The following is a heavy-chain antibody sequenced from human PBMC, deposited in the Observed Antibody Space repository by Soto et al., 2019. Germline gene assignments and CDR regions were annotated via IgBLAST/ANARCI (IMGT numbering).Heavy chain of an antibody. CDR2: IYYSGST. J-gene: IGHJ6*02. Sequence: QVQLQESGPGLVKPSQTLSLTCTVSGGSISSGGYYWSWIRQHPGKGLEWIGYIYYSGSTYYNPYLKSRVTISVDTSKNQFSLKLSSVTAADTAVYYCARDHLRDFWSGYPRGGGMDVWGQGTTVTVSS. CDR3: ARDHLRDFWSGYPRGGGMDV. CDR1: GGSISSGGYY. V-gene: IGHV4-31*03. D-gene: IGHD3-3*01.